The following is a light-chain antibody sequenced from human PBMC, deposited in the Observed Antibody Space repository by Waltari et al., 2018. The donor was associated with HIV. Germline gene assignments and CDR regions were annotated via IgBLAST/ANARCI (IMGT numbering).Light chain of an antibody. CDR3: QHYDSYSCT. J-gene: IGKJ2*02. Sequence: EIQLTQSPSTLSASVGDRVTITCRASQKVNKWLAWYQQKPGKAPTLLIYKASSLKSGVPSRFSGSGSGTEFTLTISSLQPDDCATYYCQHYDSYSCTFGQGTKVEIK. CDR2: KAS. CDR1: QKVNKW. V-gene: IGKV1-5*03.